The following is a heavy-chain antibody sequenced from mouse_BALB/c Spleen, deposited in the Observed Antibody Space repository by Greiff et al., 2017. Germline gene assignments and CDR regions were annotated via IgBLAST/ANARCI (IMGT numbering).Heavy chain of an antibody. CDR1: GYTFTSYW. J-gene: IGHJ2*01. CDR2: INPSTGYT. V-gene: IGHV1-7*01. CDR3: ARHYGNYFDY. D-gene: IGHD2-1*01. Sequence: QVHVKQSGAELAKPGASVKMSCKASGYTFTSYWMHWVKQRPGQGLEWIGYINPSTGYTEYNQKFKDKATLTADKSSSPAYMQLSSLTSEDSAVYYCARHYGNYFDYWGQGTTLTVSS.